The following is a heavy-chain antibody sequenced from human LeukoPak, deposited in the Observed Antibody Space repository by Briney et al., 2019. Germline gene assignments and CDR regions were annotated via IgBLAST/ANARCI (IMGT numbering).Heavy chain of an antibody. V-gene: IGHV4-31*03. CDR3: AVGDTHYYFDY. CDR1: GGSISSGGYY. Sequence: SQTLSLTCTVSGGSISSGGYYWSRIRQHPGKGLEWIGYIYYSGSTYYNPSLKSRVTISVDTSKNQFSLKLSSVTAADTAVYYCAVGDTHYYFDYWGQGTLVTVSS. D-gene: IGHD3-16*01. J-gene: IGHJ4*02. CDR2: IYYSGST.